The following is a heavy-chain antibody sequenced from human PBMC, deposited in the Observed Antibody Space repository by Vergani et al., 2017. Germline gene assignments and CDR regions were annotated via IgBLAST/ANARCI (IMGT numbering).Heavy chain of an antibody. Sequence: EVQLVESGGGLVQPGRSLRLSCAASGFTFDDYAMHWVRQAPGKGLEWVSGISWNSGSIGYADSVKGRFTISRDNAKNSLYLQMNSLRAEDTAVYYCARAPGISDAFDIWGQGTMVTVSS. CDR2: ISWNSGSI. D-gene: IGHD6-13*01. CDR3: ARAPGISDAFDI. CDR1: GFTFDDYA. J-gene: IGHJ3*02. V-gene: IGHV3-9*01.